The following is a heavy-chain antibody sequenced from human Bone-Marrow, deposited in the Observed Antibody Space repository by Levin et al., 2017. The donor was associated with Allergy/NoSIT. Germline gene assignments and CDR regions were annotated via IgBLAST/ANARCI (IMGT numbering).Heavy chain of an antibody. CDR1: GYTFTSYG. V-gene: IGHV1-18*01. CDR3: ARGGSDYYDFWSGQPLRGYYNGMDA. CDR2: ISPYNTKT. D-gene: IGHD3-3*01. Sequence: ASVKVSCKASGYTFTSYGFTWVRQAPGQGLEWMGWISPYNTKTNYAQILQGRVTMTTDTSTNTAYMELRSLKSDDTAVYYCARGGSDYYDFWSGQPLRGYYNGMDAWGQGTTVTVSS. J-gene: IGHJ6*02.